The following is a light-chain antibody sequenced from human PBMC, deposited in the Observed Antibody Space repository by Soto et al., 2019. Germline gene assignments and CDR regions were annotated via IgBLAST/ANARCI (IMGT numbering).Light chain of an antibody. CDR1: QSVSYN. CDR3: QQYKNLPPLT. Sequence: EIVMTQSPATLSVSPGETATLSCRASQSVSYNLAWYQQKPGQGPRLLIYGAFTRATGIPARFSGSGSGTEFTLTISSLQYEDFAVYYCQQYKNLPPLTFGGGTQVEIK. J-gene: IGKJ4*01. V-gene: IGKV3-15*01. CDR2: GAF.